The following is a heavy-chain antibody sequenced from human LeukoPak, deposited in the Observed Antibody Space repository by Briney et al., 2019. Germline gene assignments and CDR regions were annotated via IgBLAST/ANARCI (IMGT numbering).Heavy chain of an antibody. J-gene: IGHJ3*02. D-gene: IGHD4-17*01. CDR2: IYPGDSDS. CDR1: GYSFTSYW. Sequence: GESLKISCKASGYSFTSYWIGWVRQMPGKGLEWMGIIYPGDSDSTYSPSFQGQVTISADKSISTAYLQWSSLKASDTVMYYSARRNYGDYVDAFDNWGQGTMVTVSS. V-gene: IGHV5-51*01. CDR3: ARRNYGDYVDAFDN.